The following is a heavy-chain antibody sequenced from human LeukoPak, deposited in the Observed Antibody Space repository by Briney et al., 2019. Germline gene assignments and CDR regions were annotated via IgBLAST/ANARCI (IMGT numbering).Heavy chain of an antibody. Sequence: GGSLRLSCAASGFTFSSYAVSWVRQAPGKGLEWVSAISGSGGSTYYADSVKGRFTISRDNSKNTLYLEMNSLRAEDTDVYYCARDRWYYYDSSDYYHDAFDTWGQGTMVTVSS. CDR1: GFTFSSYA. J-gene: IGHJ3*02. CDR2: ISGSGGST. V-gene: IGHV3-23*01. D-gene: IGHD3-22*01. CDR3: ARDRWYYYDSSDYYHDAFDT.